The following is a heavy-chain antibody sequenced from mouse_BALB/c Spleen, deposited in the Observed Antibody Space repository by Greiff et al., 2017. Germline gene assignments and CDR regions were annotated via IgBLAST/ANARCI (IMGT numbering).Heavy chain of an antibody. J-gene: IGHJ3*01. Sequence: QVQLQQSGPGLVAPSQSLSITCTVSGFSLTSYGVHWVRQPPGKGLEWLGVIWAGGSTNYNSALMSRLSISKDNSKSQVFLKMNSLQTDDTAMYYCAREDTTVEVRFAYWGQGTLVTVSA. CDR3: AREDTTVEVRFAY. CDR1: GFSLTSYG. V-gene: IGHV2-9*02. CDR2: IWAGGST. D-gene: IGHD1-1*01.